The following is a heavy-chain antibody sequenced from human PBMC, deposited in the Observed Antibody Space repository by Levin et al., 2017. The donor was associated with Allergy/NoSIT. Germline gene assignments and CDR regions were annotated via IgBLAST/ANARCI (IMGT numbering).Heavy chain of an antibody. J-gene: IGHJ6*02. V-gene: IGHV2-70*11. D-gene: IGHD1-26*01. CDR3: ARTRYSGSHWRADYDYGMDV. CDR1: GFSLSTSGMC. CDR2: IDWDDDK. Sequence: SGPTLVKPTQTLTLTCTFSGFSLSTSGMCVSWIRQPPGKALEWLARIDWDDDKYYSTSLKTRLTISKDTSKNQVVLTMTNMDPVDTATYYCARTRYSGSHWRADYDYGMDVWGQGTTVTVSS.